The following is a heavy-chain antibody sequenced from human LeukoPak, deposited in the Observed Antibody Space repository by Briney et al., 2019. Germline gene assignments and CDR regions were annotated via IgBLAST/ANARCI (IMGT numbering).Heavy chain of an antibody. CDR3: AKSYYYGSGSPSLDY. V-gene: IGHV3-33*06. J-gene: IGHJ4*02. CDR2: IWYDGSDK. CDR1: GFTFSSYG. D-gene: IGHD3-10*01. Sequence: GRSLRLSCAASGFTFSSYGMHWVRQAPGKGLEWVAVIWYDGSDKYYADSVKGRFTISRENSKNTLYLQMNSLRAEDTAVYYCAKSYYYGSGSPSLDYWGQGTLVTVSS.